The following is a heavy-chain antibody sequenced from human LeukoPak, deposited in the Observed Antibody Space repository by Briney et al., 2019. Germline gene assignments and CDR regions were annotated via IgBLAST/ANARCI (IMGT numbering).Heavy chain of an antibody. CDR1: GFTFSSYG. D-gene: IGHD5-24*01. Sequence: GGSLRLSCAASGFTFSSYGMYWVRQAPGKGLEWVAFIRYDGSNKYYADSVKGRFTVSRDDSKNTLYLQMKSLRAEDTAVYYCAKDPNGSNYYYYMDVWGKGTTVTISS. V-gene: IGHV3-30*02. CDR2: IRYDGSNK. CDR3: AKDPNGSNYYYYMDV. J-gene: IGHJ6*03.